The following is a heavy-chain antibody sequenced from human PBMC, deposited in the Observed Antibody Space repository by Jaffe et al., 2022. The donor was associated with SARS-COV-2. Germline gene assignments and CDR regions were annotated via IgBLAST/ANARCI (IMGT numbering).Heavy chain of an antibody. J-gene: IGHJ4*02. CDR3: AKGSEGAPLYYYDSIGEYYFDY. CDR1: GFTFSSYA. D-gene: IGHD3-22*01. Sequence: EVQLLESGGGLVQPGGSLRLSCAASGFTFSSYAMSWVRQAPGKGLEWVSAISGSGGSTYYADSVKGRFTISRDNSKNTLYLQMNSLRAEDTAVYYCAKGSEGAPLYYYDSIGEYYFDYWGQGTLVTVSS. CDR2: ISGSGGST. V-gene: IGHV3-23*01.